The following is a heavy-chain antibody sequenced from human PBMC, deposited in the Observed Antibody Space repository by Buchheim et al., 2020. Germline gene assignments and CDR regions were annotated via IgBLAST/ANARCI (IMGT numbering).Heavy chain of an antibody. D-gene: IGHD6-19*01. CDR3: AKGIAVADTSGDDAFDI. Sequence: EVHLLESGGGLVQPGGSLRLSCAASGFTFSSYAMFWVRQAPGKGLEWVSAISYSGDRTYYADSVKVRFTTSRDNSQTPFYPPMNSLRAEDTAVYYCAKGIAVADTSGDDAFDIWGQGT. V-gene: IGHV3-23*01. CDR1: GFTFSSYA. J-gene: IGHJ3*02. CDR2: ISYSGDRT.